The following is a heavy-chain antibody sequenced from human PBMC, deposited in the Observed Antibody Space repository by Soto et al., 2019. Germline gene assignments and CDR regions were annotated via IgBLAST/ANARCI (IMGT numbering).Heavy chain of an antibody. CDR2: IIPIFGTA. D-gene: IGHD2-2*01. V-gene: IGHV1-69*01. CDR1: GGTFSSYA. Sequence: QVQLVQSGAEVKKPGSSVKVSCKASGGTFSSYAISWVRQAPGQGLEWMGGIIPIFGTANYAQKFQGRVTMTADESTSTAYMELSSLRSEDTAVYYCARVWDIVVVPAATPDYYYGMDVWGQGTTVTVSS. CDR3: ARVWDIVVVPAATPDYYYGMDV. J-gene: IGHJ6*02.